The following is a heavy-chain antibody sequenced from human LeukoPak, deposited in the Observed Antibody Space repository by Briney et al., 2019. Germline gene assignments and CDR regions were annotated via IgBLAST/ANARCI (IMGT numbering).Heavy chain of an antibody. CDR2: VSGSGANT. CDR3: AREQRRYYYDSSGYLN. Sequence: GGSLRLSCAASGFTFSNYAINWARQAPGKGLEWVSAVSGSGANTYYANSVKGRFTISRDNSKNTLYLQMNSLRAEDTAVYYCAREQRRYYYDSSGYLNWGQGTLVTVSS. CDR1: GFTFSNYA. D-gene: IGHD3-22*01. V-gene: IGHV3-23*01. J-gene: IGHJ4*02.